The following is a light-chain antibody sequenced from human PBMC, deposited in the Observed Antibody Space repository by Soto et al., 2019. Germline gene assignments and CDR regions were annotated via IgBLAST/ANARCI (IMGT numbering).Light chain of an antibody. CDR1: QSVRSK. CDR3: KQRSNWPPA. CDR2: GAY. Sequence: EIVMTQSPATLSESPGERVTLSCRASQSVRSKLAWYQQKPGQAHRLLIYGAYTRATGIQARFSGSGSGSDFTLTIRSLEPEDFAVYYCKQRSNWPPAFGQGTRLENK. V-gene: IGKV3-15*01. J-gene: IGKJ5*01.